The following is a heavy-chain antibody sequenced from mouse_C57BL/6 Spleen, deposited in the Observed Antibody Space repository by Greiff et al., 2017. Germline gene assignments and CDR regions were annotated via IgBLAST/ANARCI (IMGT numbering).Heavy chain of an antibody. CDR2: IYPGDGDT. CDR3: GRGGYRYYFDY. D-gene: IGHD3-1*01. V-gene: IGHV1-82*01. J-gene: IGHJ2*01. CDR1: GYAFSSSW. Sequence: QVQLQQSGPELVKPGASVKISCKASGYAFSSSWMHWVKQRPGQGLEWIGRIYPGDGDTNYNGKFKGKATLTADKSSSTAYLQLSSLTSEESAVYFCGRGGYRYYFDYWGQGTTVTVSA.